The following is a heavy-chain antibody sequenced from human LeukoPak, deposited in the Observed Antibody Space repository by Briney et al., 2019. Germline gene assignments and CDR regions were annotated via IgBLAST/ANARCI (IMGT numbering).Heavy chain of an antibody. D-gene: IGHD6-13*01. Sequence: GASVKVSCKASGGTFTGYYMHWVRQAPGQGLEWMGWINPNSGGTNYAQKFQGRVTMTRDTSISTAYMELSRLRSDDTAVYYCARIRGQQLVLGYFQHWGQGTLVTVSS. V-gene: IGHV1-2*02. J-gene: IGHJ1*01. CDR3: ARIRGQQLVLGYFQH. CDR1: GGTFTGYY. CDR2: INPNSGGT.